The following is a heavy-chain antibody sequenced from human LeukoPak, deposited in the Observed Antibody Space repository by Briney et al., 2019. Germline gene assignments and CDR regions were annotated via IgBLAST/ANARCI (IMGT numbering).Heavy chain of an antibody. J-gene: IGHJ4*02. CDR3: AKDYYDSSGYYFDY. CDR1: GFTFDDYA. D-gene: IGHD3-22*01. V-gene: IGHV3-9*01. Sequence: GGSLRLSCAASGFTFDDYAMHWVRQAPGKGLEWVSGISWNSGSIGNADSVKGRFTISRDNAKNSLYLQMNSLRAEDTALYYCAKDYYDSSGYYFDYWGQGTLVTVSS. CDR2: ISWNSGSI.